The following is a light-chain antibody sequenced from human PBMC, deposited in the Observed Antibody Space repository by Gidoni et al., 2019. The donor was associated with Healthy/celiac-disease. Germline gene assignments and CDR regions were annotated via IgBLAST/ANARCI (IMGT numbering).Light chain of an antibody. Sequence: DIQMTQSPSSLSASVGDRVTITCQASQDISNYLNWYQQKPGKAPKLLSYDASNLETGVPSRFSGSGSGTDFTFTISSLQPEDIATYYCQQYDNLPRTFXQXTKLEIK. V-gene: IGKV1-33*01. J-gene: IGKJ2*01. CDR3: QQYDNLPRT. CDR1: QDISNY. CDR2: DAS.